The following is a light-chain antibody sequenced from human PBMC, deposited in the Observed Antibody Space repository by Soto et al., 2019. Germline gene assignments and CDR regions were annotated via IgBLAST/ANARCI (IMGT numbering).Light chain of an antibody. CDR3: NSYTSSSTYV. CDR2: DVS. V-gene: IGLV2-14*01. Sequence: QSALTHPASVSGSPGQSITISCTGTSSDGGNYNYVSWYQQHPGKAPKLMIYDVSNRPSGVSNRFSGSKSGNTASLTISGLQAEDEADYYCNSYTSSSTYVFGAGTKVTVL. CDR1: SSDGGNYNY. J-gene: IGLJ1*01.